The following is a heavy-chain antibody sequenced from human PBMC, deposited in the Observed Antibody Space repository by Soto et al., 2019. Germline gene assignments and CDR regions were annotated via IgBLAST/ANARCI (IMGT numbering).Heavy chain of an antibody. CDR3: AREGVSSSWYNYYGLDD. CDR1: GGSISSYY. D-gene: IGHD6-13*01. Sequence: SETLSLTCTVSGGSISSYYWSWIRQPPGKGLEWIGYIYYSGSTNYNPSLKSRVTISVDTSKNQFSLKLSSVTAADTAVYYCAREGVSSSWYNYYGLDDWGQGTTVTVSS. V-gene: IGHV4-59*01. J-gene: IGHJ6*02. CDR2: IYYSGST.